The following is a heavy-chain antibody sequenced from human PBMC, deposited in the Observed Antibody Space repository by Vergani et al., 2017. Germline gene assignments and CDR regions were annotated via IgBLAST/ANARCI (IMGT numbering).Heavy chain of an antibody. D-gene: IGHD3-3*01. CDR1: GYTFTSYA. CDR2: INAGNGNT. V-gene: IGHV1-3*01. J-gene: IGHJ6*03. Sequence: QVQLVQSGAEVKKPGASVTVSCKASGYTFTSYAMHWVRQAPGQRLGWMGWINAGNGNTKYSQKFQGRVTITRDTSASTAYMELSSLRSEDTAVYYCARAKRAGPSVFYYCYYMDVWGKGTTVTVSS. CDR3: ARAKRAGPSVFYYCYYMDV.